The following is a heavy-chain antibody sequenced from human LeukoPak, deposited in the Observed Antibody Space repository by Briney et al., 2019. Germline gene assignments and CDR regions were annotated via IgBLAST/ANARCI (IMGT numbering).Heavy chain of an antibody. V-gene: IGHV3-9*01. J-gene: IGHJ4*02. CDR1: GFTFDDYA. CDR2: ISWNSGSI. D-gene: IGHD3-10*01. CDR3: AKDMGFGESPPDY. Sequence: SLRLSCAASGFTFDDYAMHWVRQAPGKGLEWVSGISWNSGSIGYADSVKGRFTISRDNAKNSLYLQMNSLRAEDTALYYCAKDMGFGESPPDYWGQGTLVTVSS.